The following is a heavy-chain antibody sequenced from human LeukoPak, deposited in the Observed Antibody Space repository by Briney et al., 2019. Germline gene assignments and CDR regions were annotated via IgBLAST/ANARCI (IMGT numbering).Heavy chain of an antibody. CDR1: GGTFSSYA. D-gene: IGHD3-22*01. CDR2: ISAYNGNT. CDR3: ARGVKTAYYDSSGYSPGGY. J-gene: IGHJ4*02. V-gene: IGHV1-18*01. Sequence: ASVKVSCKASGGTFSSYAISWVRQAPGQGLEWMGWISAYNGNTNYAQKLQGRVTMTTDTPTSTAYMELRSLRSDDTAVYYCARGVKTAYYDSSGYSPGGYWGQGTLVTVSS.